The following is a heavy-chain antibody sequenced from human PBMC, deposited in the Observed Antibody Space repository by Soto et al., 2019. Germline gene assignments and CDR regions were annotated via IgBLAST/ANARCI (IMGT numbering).Heavy chain of an antibody. CDR1: GYTFTRSG. CDR2: ISTYNGDT. D-gene: IGHD5-12*01. J-gene: IGHJ6*02. Sequence: QVQLVQSGAEVKKPGASVKVSCKASGYTFTRSGISWVRQAPGQGLEWMGWISTYNGDTNSAQTFQGRVTMTTDTSTSTVYMELRSLRSDDTAVYYCAREGVAPYYYYGMDVWGQGTPVTVSS. CDR3: AREGVAPYYYYGMDV. V-gene: IGHV1-18*01.